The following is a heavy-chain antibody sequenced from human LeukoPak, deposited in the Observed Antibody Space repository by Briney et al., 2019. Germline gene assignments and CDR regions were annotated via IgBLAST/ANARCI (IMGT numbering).Heavy chain of an antibody. CDR2: VFDSGGT. J-gene: IGHJ4*02. D-gene: IGHD6-13*01. CDR3: ARGYSSSWNYFDY. V-gene: IGHV4-59*01. Sequence: FETLSLTCTVSGGSISNYWWSWIRQPPGKGLEWIGYVFDSGGTNYNPSLKSRVTISVDTSKKQFSLKLSSVTAADTAVYYCARGYSSSWNYFDYWGQATLGTVSS. CDR1: GGSISNYW.